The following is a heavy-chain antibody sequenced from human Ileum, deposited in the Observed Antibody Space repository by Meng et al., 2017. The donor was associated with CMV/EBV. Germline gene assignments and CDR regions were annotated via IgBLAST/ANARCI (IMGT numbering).Heavy chain of an antibody. CDR3: ARDTGTTGTGSLFDY. V-gene: IGHV4-4*07. J-gene: IGHJ4*02. Sequence: LQEGGLILVKSSETLSHSCTVSGDTNSNYYWNWMRQPDGNVLGLIGRIYTSGSTNYHPSLKSRVIILIDTSKNQFSLKLTFVTAADTAVYYCARDTGTTGTGSLFDYWGQGTLVTVSS. D-gene: IGHD1-1*01. CDR2: IYTSGST. CDR1: GDTNSNYY.